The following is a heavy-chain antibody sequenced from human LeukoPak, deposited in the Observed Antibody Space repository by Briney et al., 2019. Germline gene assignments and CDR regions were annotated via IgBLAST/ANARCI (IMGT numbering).Heavy chain of an antibody. D-gene: IGHD3-3*01. CDR3: ALITIHTATEDY. Sequence: SETLSLTCAVYGGSFSGYYWSWIRQPPGKGLEWIGEINHSGSTNYNPSLKSRVTISVDTSKNQFSLKLSSVTAADTAVYYCALITIHTATEDYWGQGTLVTVSS. J-gene: IGHJ4*02. CDR1: GGSFSGYY. CDR2: INHSGST. V-gene: IGHV4-34*01.